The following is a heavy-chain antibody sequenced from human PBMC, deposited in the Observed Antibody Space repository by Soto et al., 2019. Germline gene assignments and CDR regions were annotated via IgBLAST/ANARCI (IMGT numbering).Heavy chain of an antibody. D-gene: IGHD3-16*01. Sequence: QVQLVQSGAEVRKPGASVKVSCKASGYTFTTYGISWERQAPGQGLEWMGWISGYNGHTKYAQKFQGRVTMTTDTSTSTVYMDVRSLRSDDTAVYYCAREGEMPYYYYGLDVWGQGTTVTVSS. CDR3: AREGEMPYYYYGLDV. V-gene: IGHV1-18*01. CDR2: ISGYNGHT. J-gene: IGHJ6*02. CDR1: GYTFTTYG.